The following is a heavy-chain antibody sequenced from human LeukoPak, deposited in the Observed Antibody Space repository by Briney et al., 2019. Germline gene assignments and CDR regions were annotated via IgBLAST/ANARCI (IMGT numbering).Heavy chain of an antibody. CDR1: AFSFSTYG. Sequence: RGSLRLSCAASAFSFSTYGMHWVRQVPGKGLEWLVFIWSDGSKTYYADSVKGRFTISRDNAKNSLYLQMNSLRAEDTALYYCAKDLLRYFDWSTAFDIWGQGTMVTVSS. J-gene: IGHJ3*02. CDR3: AKDLLRYFDWSTAFDI. D-gene: IGHD3-9*01. CDR2: IWSDGSKT. V-gene: IGHV3-30*02.